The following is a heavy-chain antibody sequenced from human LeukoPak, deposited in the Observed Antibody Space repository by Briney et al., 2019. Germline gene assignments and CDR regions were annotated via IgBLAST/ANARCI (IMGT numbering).Heavy chain of an antibody. D-gene: IGHD5-18*01. Sequence: SVKVSCKASGGTLSSYAISWVRQAPGQGLEWMGGIIPIFGAAHYAQKFQGRVTITADESTNTTYMEASSLRSEDTAVYYCARDLGLPYYYYGMDVWGQGTTVTVSS. J-gene: IGHJ6*02. CDR3: ARDLGLPYYYYGMDV. V-gene: IGHV1-69*13. CDR1: GGTLSSYA. CDR2: IIPIFGAA.